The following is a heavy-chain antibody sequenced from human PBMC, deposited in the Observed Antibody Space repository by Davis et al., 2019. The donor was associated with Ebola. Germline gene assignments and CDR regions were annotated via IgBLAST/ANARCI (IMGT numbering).Heavy chain of an antibody. V-gene: IGHV5-51*01. Sequence: AASLKISCKASGYTFTDYWIGWVRQMPGKGLEWMGIIYPGNSDTRYSPFFQGQVTISADTSITTAHLQWSSLKASDTAMYFCARRGNFSNEYLDYWGQGTLVTVSS. D-gene: IGHD4-11*01. CDR3: ARRGNFSNEYLDY. CDR2: IYPGNSDT. J-gene: IGHJ4*02. CDR1: GYTFTDYW.